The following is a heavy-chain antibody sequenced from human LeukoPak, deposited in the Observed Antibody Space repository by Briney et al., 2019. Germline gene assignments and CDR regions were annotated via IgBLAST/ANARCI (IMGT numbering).Heavy chain of an antibody. D-gene: IGHD3-22*01. J-gene: IGHJ4*02. CDR3: ARVFDYHDSSGYTFDY. Sequence: ASVKVSCKASGYTFTSYAMNWVRQAPGQGLEWMGWINTNTGNPTYAQGFTGRFVFSLDTSVSTAYLQISSLKAEDTAVYYCARVFDYHDSSGYTFDYWGQGTLVTVSS. CDR1: GYTFTSYA. CDR2: INTNTGNP. V-gene: IGHV7-4-1*02.